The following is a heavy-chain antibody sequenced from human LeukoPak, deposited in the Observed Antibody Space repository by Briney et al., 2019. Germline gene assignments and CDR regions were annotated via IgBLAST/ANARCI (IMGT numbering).Heavy chain of an antibody. CDR1: GSKFPNYW. CDR2: ISPGASDA. CDR3: ARRTYYDFWYFDV. D-gene: IGHD3-3*01. J-gene: IGHJ2*01. Sequence: GASLQISCQAFGSKFPNYWIGWVRPLPGKGLEWMGIISPGASDARYSPTFQGQVTISVDKSISTAYLQWSSLEASDTAIYYCARRTYYDFWYFDVWGRGTLVTVSS. V-gene: IGHV5-51*01.